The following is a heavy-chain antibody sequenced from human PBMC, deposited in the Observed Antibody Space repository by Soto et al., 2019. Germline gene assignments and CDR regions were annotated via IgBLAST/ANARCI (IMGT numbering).Heavy chain of an antibody. V-gene: IGHV3-30-3*01. CDR1: GFTISSYA. CDR2: ISYDGSNK. CDR3: ARENSSSFSDY. D-gene: IGHD6-13*01. Sequence: GSLRLSCAASGFTISSYAMHWVRQAPGKGLEWVAVISYDGSNKYYADSVKGRFTISRDNSKNTLYLQMNSLRAEDTAVYYCARENSSSFSDYWGQGTLVTVSS. J-gene: IGHJ4*02.